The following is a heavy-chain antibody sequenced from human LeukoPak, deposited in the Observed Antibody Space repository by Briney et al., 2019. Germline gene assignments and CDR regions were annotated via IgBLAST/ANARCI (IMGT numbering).Heavy chain of an antibody. CDR1: GFTFSNAW. J-gene: IGHJ6*02. D-gene: IGHD2-2*02. Sequence: GSLRLSCAASGFTFSNAWMSWVRQAPGKGLEWVGRIKSKTDGGTTDYAAPVKGRFTISRDDSKNTLYLQMNSLKTEDTAVYYCTTDGIVVVPAAIGGSYGMDVWGQGTTVTVSS. CDR3: TTDGIVVVPAAIGGSYGMDV. V-gene: IGHV3-15*01. CDR2: IKSKTDGGTT.